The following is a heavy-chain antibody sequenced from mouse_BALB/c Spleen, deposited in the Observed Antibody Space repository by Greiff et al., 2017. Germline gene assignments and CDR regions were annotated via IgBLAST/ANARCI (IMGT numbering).Heavy chain of an antibody. J-gene: IGHJ1*01. CDR3: ARKYGSSYWYFDV. CDR1: GDSITSGY. D-gene: IGHD1-1*01. Sequence: EVKLMESGPSLVKPSQTLSLTCSVTGDSITSGYWNWIRKFPGNKLEYMGYISYSGSTYYNPSLKSRISITRDTSKNQSYLQLHSVTTEDTATYYCARKYGSSYWYFDVWGEGTTVTVSS. CDR2: ISYSGST. V-gene: IGHV3-8*02.